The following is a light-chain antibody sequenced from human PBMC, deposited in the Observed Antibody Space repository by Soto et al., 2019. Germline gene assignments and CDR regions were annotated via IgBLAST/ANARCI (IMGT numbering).Light chain of an antibody. Sequence: QSVLTQPPSVSGAPGQRVTISCTGSSSNIGAGYDVHWYQQLPGTAPKLLIYGNSNRPSGVPDRFSGSKSGTSASLAITGVQAEDEADYYCQSYDSSVSKVVFGGGTKLTV. CDR2: GNS. CDR1: SSNIGAGYD. V-gene: IGLV1-40*01. CDR3: QSYDSSVSKVV. J-gene: IGLJ2*01.